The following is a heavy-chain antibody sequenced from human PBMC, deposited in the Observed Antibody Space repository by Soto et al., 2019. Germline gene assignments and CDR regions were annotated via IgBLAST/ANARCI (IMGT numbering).Heavy chain of an antibody. V-gene: IGHV1-18*01. J-gene: IGHJ6*02. CDR3: ARDYGSGSYHYYYGMDV. CDR2: ISAYNGNT. D-gene: IGHD3-10*01. CDR1: FYTFTIYG. Sequence: ASVPVSCEHSFYTFTIYGISHVRQAPGNGLEWMGWISAYNGNTNYAQKLQGRVTMTTDTSTSTAYMELRSLRSDDTAVYYGARDYGSGSYHYYYGMDVLGQGTTVTVSS.